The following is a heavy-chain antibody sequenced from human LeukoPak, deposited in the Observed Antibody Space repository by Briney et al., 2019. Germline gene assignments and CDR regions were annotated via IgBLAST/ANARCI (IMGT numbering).Heavy chain of an antibody. J-gene: IGHJ4*02. D-gene: IGHD7-27*01. V-gene: IGHV3-30*02. CDR2: IRYDGSNK. CDR3: AKQLTGDFDY. CDR1: RFTFSSYG. Sequence: PVGSLRLSCAASRFTFSSYGMHWVRQAPGKGLEGVAFIRYDGSNKYYADSVKGRFTISRDNSKNTLYLQMNSLRAEDTAVYYCAKQLTGDFDYWGQGTLVTVSS.